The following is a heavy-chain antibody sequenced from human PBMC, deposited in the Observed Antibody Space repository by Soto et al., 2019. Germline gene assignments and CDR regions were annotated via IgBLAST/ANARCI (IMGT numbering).Heavy chain of an antibody. CDR2: IIPIFGTA. CDR1: GGTFSSYA. Sequence: SAVKGSFKAAGGTFSSYAISWVRQAPGQGLDCMGGIIPIFGTANYAQKFQGRVTITADESTSTAYMELSSLRSEDTAVYDCALSYCGGACYQKTTYTWVDPLRQGTLVTVSS. J-gene: IGHJ5*02. D-gene: IGHD2-21*02. V-gene: IGHV1-69*13. CDR3: ALSYCGGACYQKTTYTWVDP.